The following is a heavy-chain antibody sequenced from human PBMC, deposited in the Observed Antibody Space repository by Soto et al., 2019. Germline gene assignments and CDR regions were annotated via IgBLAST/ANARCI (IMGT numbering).Heavy chain of an antibody. V-gene: IGHV1-3*01. CDR3: ATVNVYTGYNDFDD. J-gene: IGHJ6*03. CDR1: GYTFTSYA. D-gene: IGHD5-18*01. CDR2: INAGNGKT. Sequence: ASVKVSCKASGYTFTSYAMHWVRQAPGQRLEWMGWINAGNGKTKYSQKFQGRVTITRDTSTSTAYMELSSLRSEDTAVYYCATVNVYTGYNDFDDWGKGTMGTVSS.